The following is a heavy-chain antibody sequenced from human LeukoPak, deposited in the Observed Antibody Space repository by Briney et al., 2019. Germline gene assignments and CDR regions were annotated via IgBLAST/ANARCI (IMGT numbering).Heavy chain of an antibody. CDR3: ARHWGSLDY. CDR2: IYPGDFDT. D-gene: IGHD3-16*02. V-gene: IGHV5-51*01. CDR1: GYSFTSYC. Sequence: GESLKISCTGSGYSFTSYCIGWVRQMPGRGLESVGVIYPGDFDTRYSPSFQGQVTISADKSISTAYLQWSSLKASDTAMYYCARHWGSLDYWGQGTLVTVSS. J-gene: IGHJ4*02.